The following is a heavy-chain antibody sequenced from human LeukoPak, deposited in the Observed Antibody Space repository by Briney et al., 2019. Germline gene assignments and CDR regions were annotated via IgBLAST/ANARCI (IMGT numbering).Heavy chain of an antibody. J-gene: IGHJ6*03. Sequence: GGSLRLSCAASGFTFSSYGMHWVRQAPGKGLEWVAVIWYDGSNKYYADSVKGRFTISRDNSKNTLYLQMNSLRAEDTAVYYCAKEDADCSGGSCVPVGDYYYYMDVWGKGTTVTVSS. V-gene: IGHV3-33*06. CDR3: AKEDADCSGGSCVPVGDYYYYMDV. CDR2: IWYDGSNK. CDR1: GFTFSSYG. D-gene: IGHD2-15*01.